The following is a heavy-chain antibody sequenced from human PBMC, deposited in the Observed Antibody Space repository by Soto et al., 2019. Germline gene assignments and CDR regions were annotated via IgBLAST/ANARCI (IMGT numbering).Heavy chain of an antibody. CDR3: ARDTGEPFPRYYCEY. Sequence: SETPSLTRTVSGGSISSYYWSWIRQPAGKGLEWIGRIYTSGSTNYNPSLKSRVTMSVDTSKNQFSLKLSSVTAADTAVYYCARDTGEPFPRYYCEYLGQETLVIVSS. D-gene: IGHD3-16*01. CDR1: GGSISSYY. J-gene: IGHJ4*02. CDR2: IYTSGST. V-gene: IGHV4-4*07.